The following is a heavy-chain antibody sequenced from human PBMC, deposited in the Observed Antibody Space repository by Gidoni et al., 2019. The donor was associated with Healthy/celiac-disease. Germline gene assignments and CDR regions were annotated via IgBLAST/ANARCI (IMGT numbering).Heavy chain of an antibody. Sequence: EVPLVESGGGLVKPRGSLRLSCSAYGFTFSNAWRNWVRQAPGKGLAWVGRIKSKTDGGTTDYAAHVKGRFTNSRDDSKNTLYLQMNSLKTEDTAVYYCTTDTRGYSYGAEPWNYWGQGTLVTVSS. CDR1: GFTFSNAW. CDR2: IKSKTDGGTT. CDR3: TTDTRGYSYGAEPWNY. J-gene: IGHJ4*02. D-gene: IGHD5-18*01. V-gene: IGHV3-15*07.